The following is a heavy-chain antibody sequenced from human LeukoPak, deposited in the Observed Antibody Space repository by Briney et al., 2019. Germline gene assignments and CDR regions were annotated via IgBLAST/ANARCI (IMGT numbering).Heavy chain of an antibody. V-gene: IGHV3-30*04. CDR2: ISYDGSSK. Sequence: GGSLRLSCAASGLIFSSYTMHWVRQAPGKGLEWMTVISYDGSSKYYADSVKGRFTIARDNSKNTLYLQMNSLRAEDTAVYYCARARVRYDVLTGYLPFDHWGQGTLVTVSS. J-gene: IGHJ4*02. CDR3: ARARVRYDVLTGYLPFDH. CDR1: GLIFSSYT. D-gene: IGHD3-9*01.